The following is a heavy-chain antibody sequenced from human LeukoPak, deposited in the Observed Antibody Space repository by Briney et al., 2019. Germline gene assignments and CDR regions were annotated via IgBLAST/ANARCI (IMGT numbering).Heavy chain of an antibody. CDR3: AKGLWYYYDSSGYVDY. J-gene: IGHJ4*02. Sequence: ESGGSLRLSCAASGFTFSSYGMHWVRQAPGKGLEWVAVISNDGSNKYYADSVKGRFTISRDNSKNTLYLQMNSLRAEDTAVYYCAKGLWYYYDSSGYVDYWGQGTLVTVSS. CDR2: ISNDGSNK. V-gene: IGHV3-30*18. CDR1: GFTFSSYG. D-gene: IGHD3-22*01.